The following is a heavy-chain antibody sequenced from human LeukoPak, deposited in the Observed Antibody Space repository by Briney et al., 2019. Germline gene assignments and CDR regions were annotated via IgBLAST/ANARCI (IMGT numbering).Heavy chain of an antibody. V-gene: IGHV5-51*01. CDR1: GYSFTNYW. CDR3: ATFIPGSGSGSYYNPYDH. CDR2: IYPGDSDT. Sequence: GESLKISCEGSGYSFTNYWIGWVRQMPGKGLEWMGIIYPGDSDTRYSPSFQGQVTISADKSTNSAYLQWSSLKASDTAIYYCATFIPGSGSGSYYNPYDHWGQGTLVTVSS. D-gene: IGHD3-10*01. J-gene: IGHJ4*02.